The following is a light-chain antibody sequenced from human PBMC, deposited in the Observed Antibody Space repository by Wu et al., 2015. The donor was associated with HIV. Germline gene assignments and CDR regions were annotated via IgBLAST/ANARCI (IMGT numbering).Light chain of an antibody. CDR1: QSISGN. CDR3: QQYNNWWT. CDR2: DVS. J-gene: IGKJ2*01. V-gene: IGKV3-15*01. Sequence: EIVMTQSPATLSVSPGERATLSCRASQSISGNLAWYQQIPGQAPRLLIHDVSTRATGIPARFSGSGSGTEFTLTISNIQSEDFAVYYCQQYNNWWTFGQGTKLKIK.